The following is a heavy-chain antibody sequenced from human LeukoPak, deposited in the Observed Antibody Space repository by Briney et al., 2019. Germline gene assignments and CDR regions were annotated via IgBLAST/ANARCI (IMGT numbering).Heavy chain of an antibody. V-gene: IGHV4-34*01. CDR1: GGSFSDYY. CDR2: INHSGST. D-gene: IGHD3-3*01. CDR3: ARSPIFGVVTGLDY. Sequence: SETLSLTCAVYGGSFSDYYWSWIRQPPGKGLEWIGEINHSGSTNYNPSLKSRVTISVDTSKNQFSLKLSSVTAADTAVYYCARSPIFGVVTGLDYWGQGTLVTVSS. J-gene: IGHJ4*02.